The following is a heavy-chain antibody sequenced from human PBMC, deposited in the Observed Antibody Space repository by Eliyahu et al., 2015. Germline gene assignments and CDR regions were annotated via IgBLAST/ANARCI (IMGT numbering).Heavy chain of an antibody. Sequence: QVQLVQSGAEVQKPGASVQVSCKTSGYTFSDYYMHWVRQAPGQRLEWMGGINPKTGDTNYAENFQARVIMTRDTSTNTFYMELTRLISDDTAVYYCARGPNSGDFDYWGQGALVTVSS. V-gene: IGHV1-2*02. J-gene: IGHJ4*02. D-gene: IGHD4-23*01. CDR3: ARGPNSGDFDY. CDR1: GYTFSDYY. CDR2: INPKTGDT.